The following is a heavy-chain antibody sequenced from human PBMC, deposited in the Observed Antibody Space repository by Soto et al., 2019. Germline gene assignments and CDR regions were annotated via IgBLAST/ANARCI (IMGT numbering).Heavy chain of an antibody. CDR2: VYFSGAT. Sequence: SETLSLTCILSGDSISSSSYYWCWIRQPPGKRLEWMGSVYFSGATNYNSALKSRVTISVDTSKNQFSLKLRSVTAADTAVYYCARVRRRGWYLDYWGQGTLVT. CDR1: GDSISSSSYY. V-gene: IGHV4-39*01. CDR3: ARVRRRGWYLDY. D-gene: IGHD1-26*01. J-gene: IGHJ4*02.